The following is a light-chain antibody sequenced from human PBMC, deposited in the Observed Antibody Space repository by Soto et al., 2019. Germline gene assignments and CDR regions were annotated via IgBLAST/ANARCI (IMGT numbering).Light chain of an antibody. CDR1: SSNIGTNY. J-gene: IGLJ3*02. Sequence: QSVLTQPPSASGTPGQWVTISCSGSSSNIGTNYVYWYQQLPGTAPKLLIYRNNQRPSGVPDRFSGSKSGTSASLAISGLRSEDEADYYCAAWDDSLSGLWVFGGGTKVTVL. CDR2: RNN. CDR3: AAWDDSLSGLWV. V-gene: IGLV1-47*01.